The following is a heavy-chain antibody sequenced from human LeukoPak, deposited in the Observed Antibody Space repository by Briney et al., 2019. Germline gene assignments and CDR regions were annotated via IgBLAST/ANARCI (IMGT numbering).Heavy chain of an antibody. Sequence: GGSLRLSCAASGFSFDAYAMHWVRHAPGKGLEWLSIISWNSGYIGYADSVTGRFTISRDNAKNSLYLQMNGLRAEDTAFYYCAKVRGTYSSGYFFGYWGQGVLVTVSS. D-gene: IGHD6-19*01. CDR2: ISWNSGYI. CDR1: GFSFDAYA. J-gene: IGHJ4*02. V-gene: IGHV3-9*01. CDR3: AKVRGTYSSGYFFGY.